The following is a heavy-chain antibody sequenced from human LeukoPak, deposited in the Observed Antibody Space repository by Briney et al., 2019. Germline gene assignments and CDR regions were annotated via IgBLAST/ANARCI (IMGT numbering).Heavy chain of an antibody. CDR1: GYTFTGYY. CDR2: INPNSGGT. J-gene: IGHJ5*02. D-gene: IGHD2-15*01. Sequence: GASVKVSCKASGYTFTGYYMHWVRQAPGQGLEWMGRINPNSGGTNYAQKFQGRVTMTRDTSISTAYMELSRLRSDGTAVYHCARVGTGYCSGGSCSNWFDPWGQGTLVTVSS. V-gene: IGHV1-2*06. CDR3: ARVGTGYCSGGSCSNWFDP.